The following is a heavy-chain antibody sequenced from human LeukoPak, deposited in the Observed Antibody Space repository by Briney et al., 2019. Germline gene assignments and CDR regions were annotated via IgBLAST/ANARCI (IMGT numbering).Heavy chain of an antibody. CDR2: ISSSGSSI. D-gene: IGHD4-23*01. CDR1: GFTFSDYY. J-gene: IGHJ5*02. V-gene: IGHV3-11*01. Sequence: GGSLRLSCAASGFTFSDYYMSWIRQAPGKGLEWVSYISSSGSSIYYADSVKGRFTISRDNAKNSLYLQMNSLRAEDTAVYYCARIMTIGGKDWFDPWGQGTLVTVSS. CDR3: ARIMTIGGKDWFDP.